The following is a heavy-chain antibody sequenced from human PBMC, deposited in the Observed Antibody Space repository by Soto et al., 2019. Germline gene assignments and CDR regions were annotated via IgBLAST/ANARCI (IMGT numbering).Heavy chain of an antibody. CDR2: ISGSGGST. D-gene: IGHD2-15*01. V-gene: IGHV3-23*01. CDR3: ALLDIVVVVAADLFDY. Sequence: GGSLRLSCAASGFTFSSYAMSWVRQAPGKGLEWVSAISGSGGSTYYADSVKGRFTISRDNSKNTLYLQMNSLRAEDTAVYYCALLDIVVVVAADLFDYWGQGTLVTVSS. J-gene: IGHJ4*02. CDR1: GFTFSSYA.